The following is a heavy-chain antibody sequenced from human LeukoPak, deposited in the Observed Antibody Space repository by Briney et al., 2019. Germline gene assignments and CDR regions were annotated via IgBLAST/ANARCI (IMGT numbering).Heavy chain of an antibody. V-gene: IGHV4-30-4*08. CDR3: ARLYCSSTSCPNAPAFDY. J-gene: IGHJ4*02. Sequence: PSQTLSLTCTVSGGSISSGDYYWSWIRQPPGKGLEWIGYVYYSGSTNYNPSLKSRVTISVDTSKNQFSLKLSSVTAADTAVYYCARLYCSSTSCPNAPAFDYWGQGTLVTVSS. CDR1: GGSISSGDYY. D-gene: IGHD2-2*01. CDR2: VYYSGST.